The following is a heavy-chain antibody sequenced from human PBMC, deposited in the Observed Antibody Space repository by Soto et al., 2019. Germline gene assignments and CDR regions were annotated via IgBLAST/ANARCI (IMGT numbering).Heavy chain of an antibody. CDR1: GYTFTSYD. CDR2: MNPSTGNT. CDR3: ARGRIIVAGGFDP. Sequence: QVQLVQSGAEVKKPGASVKVSCKASGYTFTSYDIIWVRQATGQGLEWMGWMNPSTGNTDSAEKFQGRLTMTRNTSRSTVYMELSRLSFEYTAVDYCARGRIIVAGGFDPWGQGTLVTVSS. D-gene: IGHD6-19*01. J-gene: IGHJ5*02. V-gene: IGHV1-8*01.